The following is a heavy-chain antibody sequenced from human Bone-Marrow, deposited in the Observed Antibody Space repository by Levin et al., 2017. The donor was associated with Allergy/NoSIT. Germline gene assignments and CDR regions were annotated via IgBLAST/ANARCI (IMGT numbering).Heavy chain of an antibody. CDR3: GRASAAYFYYYHMDV. Sequence: ASVKVSCKVSGGTFSTYSISWVRQAPGQGLEWMGVIIPTLHTANYAQDFQGRVTITADTSTSTAYMELSSLRSEDTAVYFCGRASAAYFYYYHMDVWGKGTTVTVS. V-gene: IGHV1-69*10. J-gene: IGHJ6*03. CDR2: IIPTLHTA. D-gene: IGHD2-21*01. CDR1: GGTFSTYS.